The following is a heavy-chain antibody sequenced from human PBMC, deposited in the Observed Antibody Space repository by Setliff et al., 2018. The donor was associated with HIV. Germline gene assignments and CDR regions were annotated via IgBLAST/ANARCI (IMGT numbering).Heavy chain of an antibody. CDR1: AFSFNNYY. CDR3: AKVPSY. CDR2: ISESGANT. Sequence: QPGGSLRLSCIASAFSFNNYYMTWVRQAPGKGLEWVSGISESGANTYYADSVKGRFTISRDNSKNTLYLQMDSLRAEDTAVYYCAKVPSYWGQGTLVTVSS. V-gene: IGHV3-23*01. J-gene: IGHJ4*02.